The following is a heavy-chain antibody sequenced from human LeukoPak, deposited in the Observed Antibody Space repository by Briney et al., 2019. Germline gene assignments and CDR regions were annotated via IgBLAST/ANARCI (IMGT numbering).Heavy chain of an antibody. CDR1: GGSFSNGGYF. Sequence: PSETLSLTCTVSGGSFSNGGYFWSCIRQHPRKGLEWIGSISYSGSTYYNPSLKSRVTISVDTSKNHFSLKLSSVTAADTAVYYCAREISGYDYVNSYFDYWGQGTLVTVSS. CDR3: AREISGYDYVNSYFDY. CDR2: ISYSGST. J-gene: IGHJ4*02. V-gene: IGHV4-31*03. D-gene: IGHD5-12*01.